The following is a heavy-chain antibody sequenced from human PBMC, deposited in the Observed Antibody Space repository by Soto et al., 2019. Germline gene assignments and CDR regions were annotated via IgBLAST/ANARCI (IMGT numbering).Heavy chain of an antibody. Sequence: PGGSLRLSCTASGCTFNEYAMSWFRQAPGKGLEWVGFIRSNDYGGTTESAASVKGRFTISRDDSKSIAYLQMNSLKTEDTAVYYFTRIAGRLLFGGICYDLHYWGQGTLVTVSS. D-gene: IGHD2-15*01. J-gene: IGHJ4*02. V-gene: IGHV3-49*03. CDR1: GCTFNEYA. CDR3: TRIAGRLLFGGICYDLHY. CDR2: IRSNDYGGTT.